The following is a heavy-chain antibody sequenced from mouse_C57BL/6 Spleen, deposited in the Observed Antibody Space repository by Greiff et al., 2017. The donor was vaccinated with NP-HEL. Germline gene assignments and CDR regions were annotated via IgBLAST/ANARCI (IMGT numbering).Heavy chain of an antibody. D-gene: IGHD3-2*02. Sequence: QVQLQQPGAELVKPGASVKLSCKASGYTFTSYWMQWVKQRPGQGLELIGEIDPSDSYTNYNQKFKGKATLTVDTSSSTAYMQLSSLTSEDSAVYYCARSAQATPWFAYWGQGTLVTVSA. J-gene: IGHJ3*01. CDR3: ARSAQATPWFAY. V-gene: IGHV1-50*01. CDR2: IDPSDSYT. CDR1: GYTFTSYW.